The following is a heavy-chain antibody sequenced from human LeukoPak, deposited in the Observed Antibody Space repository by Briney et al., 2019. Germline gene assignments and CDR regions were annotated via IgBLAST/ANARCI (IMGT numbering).Heavy chain of an antibody. CDR2: INHSGST. CDR1: GGSFSGYY. V-gene: IGHV4-34*01. Sequence: SETLSLTCAVYGGSFSGYYWSWIRQPPGKGLEWIGEINHSGSTNYNPSLKSRVTISVDTSTNQFSLKLRSVTAADTAVYYCARGHHGSGSYSGYWGQGTLVTVSS. CDR3: ARGHHGSGSYSGY. J-gene: IGHJ4*02. D-gene: IGHD3-10*01.